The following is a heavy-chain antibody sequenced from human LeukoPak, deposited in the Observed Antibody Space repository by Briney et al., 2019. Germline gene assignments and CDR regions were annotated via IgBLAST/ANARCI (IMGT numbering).Heavy chain of an antibody. CDR1: GFTFSSYS. CDR2: ISSGSSYI. D-gene: IGHD3-16*01. CDR3: ARVDRGSNDPPQLS. V-gene: IGHV3-21*01. J-gene: IGHJ4*02. Sequence: GGSLRLSCAASGFTFSSYSMNWVRQAPGQGLQWVSCISSGSSYIDYADSVKGRFTISRDNAKNSLYLQMNSLRAEDTAVYYCARVDRGSNDPPQLSWGQGTLVTVSS.